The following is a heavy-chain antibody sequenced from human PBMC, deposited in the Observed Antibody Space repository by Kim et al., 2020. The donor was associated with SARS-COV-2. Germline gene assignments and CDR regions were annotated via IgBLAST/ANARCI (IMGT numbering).Heavy chain of an antibody. CDR3: ARGIAVAGYMDV. CDR2: IGTAGDT. Sequence: GGSLRLSCAASGFTFSSYDMHWVRQATGKGLEWVSAIGTAGDTYYPGSVKGRFTISRENAKNSLYLQMNSLRAGDTAVYYCARGIAVAGYMDVWGQGTTVTVSS. J-gene: IGHJ6*02. CDR1: GFTFSSYD. V-gene: IGHV3-13*04. D-gene: IGHD6-19*01.